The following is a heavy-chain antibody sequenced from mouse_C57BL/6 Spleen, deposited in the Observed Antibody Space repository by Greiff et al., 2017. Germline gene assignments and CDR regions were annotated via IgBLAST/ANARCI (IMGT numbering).Heavy chain of an antibody. Sequence: VQLQQSGAELARPGASVKLSCKASGYTFTSYGISWVKQRTGQGLEWIGEIYPRSGNTYYNEKFKGKATLTVDKSSSTAYMELRSLTSEDSAVYYCARYYCSSHHWYFDVWGTGTTVTVSS. CDR3: ARYYCSSHHWYFDV. D-gene: IGHD1-1*01. CDR2: IYPRSGNT. J-gene: IGHJ1*03. V-gene: IGHV1-81*01. CDR1: GYTFTSYG.